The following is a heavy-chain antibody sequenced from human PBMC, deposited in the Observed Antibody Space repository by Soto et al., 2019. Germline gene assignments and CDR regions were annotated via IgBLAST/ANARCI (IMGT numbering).Heavy chain of an antibody. Sequence: QVQLVQSGGEVRKPGASVTVSCKASGYTFTSYGISWVRQAPGQGLEWMGWISGYNGKTNYAQKDQDRGTMPTDTSTSTVYLELRSLRFDDTAVYYCAREGDVPYYYYGMDVWGQGTTVTVSS. V-gene: IGHV1-18*01. CDR3: AREGDVPYYYYGMDV. CDR2: ISGYNGKT. D-gene: IGHD2-21*02. J-gene: IGHJ6*02. CDR1: GYTFTSYG.